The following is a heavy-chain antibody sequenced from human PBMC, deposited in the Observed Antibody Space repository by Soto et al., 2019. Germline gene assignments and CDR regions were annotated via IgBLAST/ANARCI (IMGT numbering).Heavy chain of an antibody. CDR2: IYRSGST. V-gene: IGHV4-4*09. Sequence: SEIMSLPCTVSGDSVRNHYWRRIMRPPRRGLVWIGYIYRSGSTKYNPSLKSRLTISVDTSKNQFSLKLSSVTAAYTAVYYCAMRLDYGHMEFWGKGTSDTGFS. CDR3: AMRLDYGHMEF. D-gene: IGHD3-16*01. J-gene: IGHJ6*03. CDR1: GDSVRNHY.